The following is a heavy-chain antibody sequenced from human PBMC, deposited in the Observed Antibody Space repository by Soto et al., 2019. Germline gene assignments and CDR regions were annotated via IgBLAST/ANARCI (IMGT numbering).Heavy chain of an antibody. CDR1: GFTFSSYA. Sequence: GGSLRLSCAASGFTFSSYAMSWVRQAPGKGLEWVSAISGSGGSTYYADSVKGRFTISRDNSKNTLYLQMNSLRAEDTAEYYCAKTSEYYYGIDTYFDYWGQGTLVTVSS. D-gene: IGHD3-10*01. CDR2: ISGSGGST. CDR3: AKTSEYYYGIDTYFDY. V-gene: IGHV3-23*01. J-gene: IGHJ4*02.